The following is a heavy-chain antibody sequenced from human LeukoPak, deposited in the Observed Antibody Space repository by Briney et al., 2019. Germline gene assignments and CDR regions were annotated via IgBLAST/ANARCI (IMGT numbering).Heavy chain of an antibody. CDR1: GYTFTSYG. CDR2: ISAYSGNT. CDR3: ARDAVSTVTAGGIGY. Sequence: GASVKVSCXASGYTFTSYGISWVRQARGQGLEWMAWISAYSGNTEYAENIQGRVTMTTDTSTSTAYMELRSLRSDDTAVYYCARDAVSTVTAGGIGYWGQGTLVTVSS. V-gene: IGHV1-18*01. D-gene: IGHD2-21*02. J-gene: IGHJ4*02.